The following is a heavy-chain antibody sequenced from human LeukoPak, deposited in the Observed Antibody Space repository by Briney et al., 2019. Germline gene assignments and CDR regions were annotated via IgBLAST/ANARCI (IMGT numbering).Heavy chain of an antibody. D-gene: IGHD3-3*01. V-gene: IGHV3-74*01. J-gene: IGHJ3*01. CDR2: VKGDGTST. CDR3: ATGLMSAYAL. CDR1: GITFINYW. Sequence: GGSLRLSCAASGITFINYWMHWVRQAPGKGLVWVSRVKGDGTSTIYADFVKGRFTISRDNAKNTIYLQMNSLRSDDTAVYYCATGLMSAYALWGQGTMLTVSS.